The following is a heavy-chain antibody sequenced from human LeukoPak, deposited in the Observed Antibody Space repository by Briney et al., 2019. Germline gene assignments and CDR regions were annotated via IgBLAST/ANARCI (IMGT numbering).Heavy chain of an antibody. CDR3: ARASRGHDY. Sequence: SETLSLTCTVSGGSISSSSYYWGWIRQPPGKGLEWIGYIYYSGNTNYNPSLKSRVTISVDTSKNQFSLKLTSVTAADTAVYYCARASRGHDYWGQGTLVTVSS. J-gene: IGHJ4*02. CDR1: GGSISSSSYY. CDR2: IYYSGNT. D-gene: IGHD3-10*01. V-gene: IGHV4-61*05.